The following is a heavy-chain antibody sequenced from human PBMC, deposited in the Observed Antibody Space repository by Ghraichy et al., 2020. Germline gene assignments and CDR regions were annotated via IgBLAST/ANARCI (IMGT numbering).Heavy chain of an antibody. Sequence: GESLNISCAASGFTVSSNYMSWVRQTPGKGLEWVSVIYSGGTTYYADSVKGRFTISRDNSKNTLYLQMNSLRAEDTAVYYCAGGAKYYFDYWGQGTLVTVSS. V-gene: IGHV3-66*02. J-gene: IGHJ4*02. CDR1: GFTVSSNY. D-gene: IGHD3-16*01. CDR3: AGGAKYYFDY. CDR2: IYSGGTT.